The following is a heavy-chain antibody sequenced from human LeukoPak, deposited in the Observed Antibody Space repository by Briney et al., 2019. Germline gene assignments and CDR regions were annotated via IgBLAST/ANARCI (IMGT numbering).Heavy chain of an antibody. V-gene: IGHV4-34*01. J-gene: IGHJ2*01. Sequence: SETLSLTCAVYGGSFSGYYWSWIRQLPGKGLEWIGEINHSGSTNYNPSLKSRVTISVDTSKNQFSLKLSSVTAADTAVYYCARVNEDIVVVPAAMGGYWYFDLWGCGTLVTVSS. CDR3: ARVNEDIVVVPAAMGGYWYFDL. CDR2: INHSGST. D-gene: IGHD2-2*01. CDR1: GGSFSGYY.